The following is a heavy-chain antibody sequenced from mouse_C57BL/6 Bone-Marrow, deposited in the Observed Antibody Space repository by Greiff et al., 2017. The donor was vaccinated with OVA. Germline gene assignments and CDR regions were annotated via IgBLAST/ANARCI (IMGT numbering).Heavy chain of an antibody. Sequence: VQLQESGAELAKPGASVKLSCKASGYTFTSYWMHWVKQRPGQGLEWIGYINPSSGYTKYNQKFKDKATLTADKSSSTAYMQLSSLTYEDSAVYYCARIYYSNYVYFDYWGQGTTRTVSS. J-gene: IGHJ2*01. CDR2: INPSSGYT. V-gene: IGHV1-7*01. CDR3: ARIYYSNYVYFDY. CDR1: GYTFTSYW. D-gene: IGHD2-5*01.